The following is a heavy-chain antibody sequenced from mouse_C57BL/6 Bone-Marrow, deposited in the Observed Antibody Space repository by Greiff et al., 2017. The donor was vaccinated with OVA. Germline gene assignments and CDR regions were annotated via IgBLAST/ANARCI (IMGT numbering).Heavy chain of an antibody. V-gene: IGHV1-4*01. CDR3: ARGFITTVGGGFAY. CDR2: INPSSGYT. D-gene: IGHD1-1*01. CDR1: GYTFTSYT. J-gene: IGHJ3*01. Sequence: QVQLQQSGAELARPGASVKMSCKASGYTFTSYTMHWVKQRPGQGLEWIGYINPSSGYTKYNQKFKDKATLTADKSSSTAYMQLSSLTSEDSAVYDCARGFITTVGGGFAYWGQGTLVTVSA.